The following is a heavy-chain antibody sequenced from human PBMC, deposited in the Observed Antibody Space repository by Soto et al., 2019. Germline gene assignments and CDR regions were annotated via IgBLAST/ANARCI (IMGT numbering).Heavy chain of an antibody. CDR3: ARVHHGSGSYLDY. Sequence: QVQLQQWGAGLLKPSETLSLTCAVYGGSFSGYYWSWIRQPPGKGLEWIGEINHSGSTNYNPPLQSRVTRSSDTSKNQFSLKLSSVTAADTAVYYCARVHHGSGSYLDYWGQGTLVTVSS. V-gene: IGHV4-34*01. J-gene: IGHJ4*02. D-gene: IGHD3-10*01. CDR1: GGSFSGYY. CDR2: INHSGST.